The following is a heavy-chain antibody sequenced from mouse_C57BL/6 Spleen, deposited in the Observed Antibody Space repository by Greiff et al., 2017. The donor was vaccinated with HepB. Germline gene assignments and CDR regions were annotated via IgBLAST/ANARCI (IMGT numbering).Heavy chain of an antibody. J-gene: IGHJ3*01. CDR2: IYPGDGDT. Sequence: QLQQSGPELVKPGASVKISCKASGYAFSSSWMNWVKQRPGKGLEWIGRIYPGDGDTNYNGKFKGKATLTADKSSSTAYMQLSSLTSEDSAVYFCARGELRDEGFAYWGQGTLVTVSA. CDR3: ARGELRDEGFAY. CDR1: GYAFSSSW. V-gene: IGHV1-82*01. D-gene: IGHD3-2*02.